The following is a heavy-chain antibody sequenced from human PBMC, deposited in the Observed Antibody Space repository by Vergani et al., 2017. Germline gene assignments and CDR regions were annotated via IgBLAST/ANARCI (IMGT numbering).Heavy chain of an antibody. J-gene: IGHJ5*02. CDR2: INPSGGST. V-gene: IGHV1-46*03. CDR1: GYTFTSYY. Sequence: QVQLVQSGAEVKKPGASVKVSCKASGYTFTSYYMHWVRQAPGQGLEWVGIINPSGGSTSYAQKFQGRVTMTRDTSTSTVYMELSSLRSEDTAVYYCARIPWSSTRWSKPPLDCFDPWGQGTLVTVSS. D-gene: IGHD2-2*01. CDR3: ARIPWSSTRWSKPPLDCFDP.